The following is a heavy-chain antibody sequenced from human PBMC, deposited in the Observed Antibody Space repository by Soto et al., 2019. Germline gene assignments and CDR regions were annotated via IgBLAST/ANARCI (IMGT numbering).Heavy chain of an antibody. CDR1: GGTFSSYA. V-gene: IGHV1-69*13. CDR2: IIPITDTA. D-gene: IGHD2-2*02. Sequence: SVKVSCKASGGTFSSYAISWVRQAPGQGLEWMGGIIPITDTANYAQNFQGRVTITADESTSTVYMELSSLRSEDTAVYYCATLVPAPIKLFPRLGWFDPWGQGTLVTVSS. J-gene: IGHJ5*02. CDR3: ATLVPAPIKLFPRLGWFDP.